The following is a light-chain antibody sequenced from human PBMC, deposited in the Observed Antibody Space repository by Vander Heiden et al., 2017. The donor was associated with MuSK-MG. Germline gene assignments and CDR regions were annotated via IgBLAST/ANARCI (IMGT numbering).Light chain of an antibody. CDR2: AAS. Sequence: DIQMTQSPSSLSASVGDRVTITCRASQSIITYLSWYQLKPGKAPKLLIFAASTLQSGVPSRFSGRGSGTDFTLTISTLQPEDFAIYYCQQSDSTPWTFGQGTKVEIK. CDR1: QSIITY. J-gene: IGKJ1*01. CDR3: QQSDSTPWT. V-gene: IGKV1-39*01.